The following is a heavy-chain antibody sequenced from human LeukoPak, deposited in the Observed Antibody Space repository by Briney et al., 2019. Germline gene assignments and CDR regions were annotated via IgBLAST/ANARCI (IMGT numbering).Heavy chain of an antibody. CDR1: GDTFTSYY. CDR2: INPSGGST. V-gene: IGHV1-46*01. J-gene: IGHJ4*02. CDR3: ARLRLLEWSKGQFDY. Sequence: ASVKVSCKASGDTFTSYYMHWVRQAPGQGLEWMGIINPSGGSTSYAQKFQGRVTMTRDTSTSTVYMELSRLRSEDTAVYYCARLRLLEWSKGQFDYWGQGTLVTVSS. D-gene: IGHD3-3*01.